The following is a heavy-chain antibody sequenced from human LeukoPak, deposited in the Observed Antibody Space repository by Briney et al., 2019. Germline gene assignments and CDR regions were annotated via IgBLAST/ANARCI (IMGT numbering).Heavy chain of an antibody. D-gene: IGHD4-17*01. J-gene: IGHJ4*02. CDR2: IPYDGSNK. V-gene: IGHV3-30*04. Sequence: GGSLRLSCAASGFTFSSYAMHWVRQAPGKGLEWVAVIPYDGSNKYYADSVKGRFTISRDNSKNTLYLQMNSLRAEDTAVYYCARNPSTVTTGGSGYWGQGTLVTVSS. CDR1: GFTFSSYA. CDR3: ARNPSTVTTGGSGY.